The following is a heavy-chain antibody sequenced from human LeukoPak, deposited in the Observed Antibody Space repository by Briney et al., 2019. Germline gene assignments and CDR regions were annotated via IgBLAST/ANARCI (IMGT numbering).Heavy chain of an antibody. V-gene: IGHV1-2*02. CDR2: INPNSGGT. CDR3: ARGEITSGGVIVVFDY. D-gene: IGHD3-16*02. Sequence: GASVKVSCKASGYTFTVYYMHWVRQAPGQGLEWMGWINPNSGGTNYAQKFHGRVTMTRDTSISTAYMELSRLRSDDTAVYYCARGEITSGGVIVVFDYWGQGTLVTVSS. J-gene: IGHJ4*02. CDR1: GYTFTVYY.